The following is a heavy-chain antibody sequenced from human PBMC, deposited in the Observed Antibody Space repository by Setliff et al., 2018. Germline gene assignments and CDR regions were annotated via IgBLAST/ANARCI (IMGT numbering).Heavy chain of an antibody. Sequence: ASVKVSCKTSGYPFVGYYIYWMRQAPGQGPEWMGWIDPKSGRTKYAVKFQGRVTMTRDTPINTIYMEVSSLTSDDTAMYYCAKQGDLAFDYWGQGTQVTVSS. J-gene: IGHJ4*02. CDR3: AKQGDLAFDY. D-gene: IGHD3-16*01. CDR1: GYPFVGYY. CDR2: IDPKSGRT. V-gene: IGHV1-2*02.